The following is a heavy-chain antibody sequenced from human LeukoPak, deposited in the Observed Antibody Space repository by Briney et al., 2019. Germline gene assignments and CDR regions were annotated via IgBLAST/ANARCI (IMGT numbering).Heavy chain of an antibody. Sequence: GGSLRLSCAASGFTFSTYGMHWVRQAPGKGLEWVAFKRYDGRNKYYADSVKGRFTISRDNSKNTLCLQMNSLRAEDTAVYYCEVGATTGDYWGQGTLVTVSS. CDR3: EVGATTGDY. D-gene: IGHD1-26*01. V-gene: IGHV3-30*02. CDR1: GFTFSTYG. J-gene: IGHJ4*02. CDR2: KRYDGRNK.